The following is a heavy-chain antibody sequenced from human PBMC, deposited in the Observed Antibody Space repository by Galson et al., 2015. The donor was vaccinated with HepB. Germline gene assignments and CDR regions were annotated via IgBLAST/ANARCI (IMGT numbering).Heavy chain of an antibody. J-gene: IGHJ5*02. CDR3: ARHGASQPLLFYSNRRSNWFDP. Sequence: QVQLQESGPGLVKPSETLSLTCTVSGGSVTSYYWSWIRQPPGQGLEWIGYIYYIWSTNYNPPLKIRVTISRDRSKNQCYLRRTSVTAADTAVYYCARHGASQPLLFYSNRRSNWFDPWGQGTLVTVSS. CDR1: GGSVTSYY. V-gene: IGHV4-59*02. D-gene: IGHD4-11*01. CDR2: IYYIWST.